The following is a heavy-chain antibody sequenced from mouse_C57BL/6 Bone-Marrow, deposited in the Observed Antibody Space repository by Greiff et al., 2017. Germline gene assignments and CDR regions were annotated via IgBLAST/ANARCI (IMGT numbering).Heavy chain of an antibody. CDR3: TIDDYYAMDY. Sequence: QVQLQQSGAELVRPGASVTLSCKASGYTFTDYEMHWVKQTPVHGLEWIGAIDPETGGTAYNQKFKGKAILTADKSSSTAYMELRSLTSEDSAVYYCTIDDYYAMDYWGQGTSVTVSS. J-gene: IGHJ4*01. V-gene: IGHV1-15*01. CDR2: IDPETGGT. CDR1: GYTFTDYE.